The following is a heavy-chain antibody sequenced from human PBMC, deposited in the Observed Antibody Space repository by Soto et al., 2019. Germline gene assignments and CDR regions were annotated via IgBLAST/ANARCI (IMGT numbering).Heavy chain of an antibody. V-gene: IGHV4-31*03. Sequence: HVQLQESGPGLVKPSQTLSLTCTVSGGSISSGGYYWSWLRQHPGEGLEWNGYIYYSGSTYYIPSLKSRVTLSVDTSKNPFSLKLSSVTAADTAVYYCARVDRQQLDAFDIWGQGTMVTVSS. D-gene: IGHD6-13*01. CDR3: ARVDRQQLDAFDI. CDR2: IYYSGST. CDR1: GGSISSGGYY. J-gene: IGHJ3*02.